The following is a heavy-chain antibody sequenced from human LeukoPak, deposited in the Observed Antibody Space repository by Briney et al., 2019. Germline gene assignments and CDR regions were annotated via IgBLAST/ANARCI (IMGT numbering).Heavy chain of an antibody. CDR1: GYTFTSYG. CDR2: ISAYNGNT. J-gene: IGHJ6*03. V-gene: IGHV1-18*01. CDR3: AKTIAARGAYYYYYMDV. Sequence: ASVKVSCKASGYTFTSYGISWVRQAPGQGLEWMGWISAYNGNTNYAQKLQGRVTMTTDTSTSTAYMELRSLRSDDTAVYYCAKTIAARGAYYYYYMDVWGKGTTVTVSS. D-gene: IGHD6-6*01.